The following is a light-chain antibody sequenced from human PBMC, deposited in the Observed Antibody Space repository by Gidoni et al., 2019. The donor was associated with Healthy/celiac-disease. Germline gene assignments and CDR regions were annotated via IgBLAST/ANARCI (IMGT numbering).Light chain of an antibody. J-gene: IGKJ4*01. CDR1: QSVSSSY. V-gene: IGKV3-20*01. CDR3: QRYGSSPVT. CDR2: GAS. Sequence: ELVLTQPPGTLSLSPGERATLSCRASQSVSSSYLAWYQQKPGQAPRLLIYGASSRATGIPDRFSGSGSGTDFTLTISRLEPEDVAVYYCQRYGSSPVTFGGGTKVEIK.